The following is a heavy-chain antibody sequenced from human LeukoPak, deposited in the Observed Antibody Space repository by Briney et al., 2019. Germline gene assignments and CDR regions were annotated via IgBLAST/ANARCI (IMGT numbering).Heavy chain of an antibody. Sequence: PGGSLRLSCAVSGFTFSGFWMSWSRQAPGKGLEWVASINSDGSEGYYADVVKGRFTISRDIAKNSLYLQINSLRAEDTAVYYCARSSYSSSSSVWGQGTMVTVSS. D-gene: IGHD6-6*01. J-gene: IGHJ3*01. V-gene: IGHV3-7*03. CDR2: INSDGSEG. CDR1: GFTFSGFW. CDR3: ARSSYSSSSSV.